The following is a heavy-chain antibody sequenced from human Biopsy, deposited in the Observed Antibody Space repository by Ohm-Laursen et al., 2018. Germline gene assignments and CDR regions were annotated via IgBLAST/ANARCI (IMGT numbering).Heavy chain of an antibody. V-gene: IGHV1-69*06. D-gene: IGHD3-9*01. CDR2: NIPILGTG. CDR1: RGTFSNYG. CDR3: ATKLTGYFHH. J-gene: IGHJ1*01. Sequence: SSVKVSCKAPRGTFSNYGANWVRQAPGQGLEWLGGNIPILGTGNYAQKFQDRVTVAADTSTSTATMELRSLRSDDTAVYYCATKLTGYFHHWGQGTLVIVSS.